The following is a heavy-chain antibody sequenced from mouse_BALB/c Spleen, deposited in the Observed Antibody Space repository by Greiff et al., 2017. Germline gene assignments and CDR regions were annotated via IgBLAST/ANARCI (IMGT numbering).Heavy chain of an antibody. V-gene: IGHV3-6*02. Sequence: DVQLHESGPGLVKPSQSLSLTCSVTGYSITSGYYWNWIRQFPGNKLEWMGYISYDGSNNYNPSLKNRISITRDTSKNQFFLKLNSVTTEDTATYYCARGPTYAMDYWGQGTSVTVSS. CDR1: GYSITSGYY. D-gene: IGHD5-1*01. CDR2: ISYDGSN. CDR3: ARGPTYAMDY. J-gene: IGHJ4*01.